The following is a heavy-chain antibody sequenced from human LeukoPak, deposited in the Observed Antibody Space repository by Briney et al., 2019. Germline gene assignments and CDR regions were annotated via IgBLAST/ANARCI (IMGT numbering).Heavy chain of an antibody. CDR2: IYYSGST. V-gene: IGHV4-59*01. CDR1: GCSISSYC. CDR3: ATQFTVSAHFDY. J-gene: IGHJ4*02. D-gene: IGHD4-17*01. Sequence: SETLSLTCTASGCSISSYCWSWIRQPPGKGLEWIGNIYYSGSTNYNVSLKSRVTLSVDTSKNQFPLKLSSVTAADTAGYYCATQFTVSAHFDYWGQGTLVTVSS.